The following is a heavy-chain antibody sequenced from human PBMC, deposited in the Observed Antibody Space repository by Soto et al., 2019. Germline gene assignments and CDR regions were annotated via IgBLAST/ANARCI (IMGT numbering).Heavy chain of an antibody. V-gene: IGHV3-74*01. CDR2: INSDGSST. D-gene: IGHD4-17*01. Sequence: PGGSLRLSCAASGFTFSSYWMHWVRQAPGKGLVWVSRINSDGSSTSYADSVKGRFTISRDNAKYTLYLQMNSLRAEDTAVYYCARGHRTVTLYYYYYYGMDVWGQGTTVTVSS. CDR1: GFTFSSYW. J-gene: IGHJ6*02. CDR3: ARGHRTVTLYYYYYYGMDV.